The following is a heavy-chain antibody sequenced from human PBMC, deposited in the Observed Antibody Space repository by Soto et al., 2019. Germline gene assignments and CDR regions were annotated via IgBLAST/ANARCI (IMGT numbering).Heavy chain of an antibody. D-gene: IGHD5-18*01. CDR3: ATGGHNDGYNFYHGMDV. CDR2: VIPLFDTA. CDR1: GGIFTNNA. V-gene: IGHV1-69*01. J-gene: IGHJ6*02. Sequence: QVQVVQSGAEVKKPGSSVKVSCKVSGGIFTNNAISWVRQAPGQGREWLGGVIPLFDTAYYAQIFRGRLRNSADGATTTAYMELSGLTSADTAVYFCATGGHNDGYNFYHGMDVWGQGTTVTVS.